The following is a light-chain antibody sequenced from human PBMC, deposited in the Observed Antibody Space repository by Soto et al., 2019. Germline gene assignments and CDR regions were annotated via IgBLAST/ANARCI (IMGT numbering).Light chain of an antibody. CDR1: QAIDSW. V-gene: IGKV1-9*01. CDR2: TGS. CDR3: QQLNNYPLT. Sequence: DIQMTQSPSSVSASVGDRVTITCRASQAIDSWLAWYQQKPGEAPKLLIFTGSLLHSGVPPRFSGSGSGTDFTLTISSLQPEDFATYYCQQLNNYPLTFGGGTKVDIK. J-gene: IGKJ4*01.